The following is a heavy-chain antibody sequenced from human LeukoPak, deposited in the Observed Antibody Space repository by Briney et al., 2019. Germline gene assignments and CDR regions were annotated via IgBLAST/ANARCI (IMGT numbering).Heavy chain of an antibody. CDR1: GGSINTYY. D-gene: IGHD6-19*01. V-gene: IGHV4-59*12. J-gene: IGHJ5*02. Sequence: SETLSLTCTVSGGSINTYYWSWIRQPPGKGLEWIGYIYYSGSTSYNPSLKSRVTISVDTSKNQFSLKLSSVTAADTAVYYCARRYSSGWSPWGQGTLVTVSS. CDR3: ARRYSSGWSP. CDR2: IYYSGST.